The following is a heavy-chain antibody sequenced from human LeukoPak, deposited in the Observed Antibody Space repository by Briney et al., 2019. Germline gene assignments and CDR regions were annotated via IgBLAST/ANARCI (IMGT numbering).Heavy chain of an antibody. CDR2: IYPDDSDT. CDR3: ARRPAGAAGLFFDY. V-gene: IGHV5-51*01. Sequence: GESLKISCKASGYDFTTYWIAWVRQMPGEGLECMGIIYPDDSDTSYHPSFRGQVSISADKSINTAYLQWSNLKAPDTAIYYCARRPAGAAGLFFDYWGQGALVTVSS. CDR1: GYDFTTYW. D-gene: IGHD6-19*01. J-gene: IGHJ4*02.